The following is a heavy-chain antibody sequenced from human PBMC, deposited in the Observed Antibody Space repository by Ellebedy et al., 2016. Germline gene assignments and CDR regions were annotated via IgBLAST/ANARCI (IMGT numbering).Heavy chain of an antibody. J-gene: IGHJ4*02. CDR3: ASGLYYDSSGYYPY. Sequence: GESLKISCAASGFFFNTYAMYWVRQAPGKGLEWVALISYDGSNHYYADSVKGRFTISRDDSKNTLYLQMNSLRPEDTAVYYCASGLYYDSSGYYPYWGQGTLVTVSS. V-gene: IGHV3-30-3*01. CDR1: GFFFNTYA. CDR2: ISYDGSNH. D-gene: IGHD3-22*01.